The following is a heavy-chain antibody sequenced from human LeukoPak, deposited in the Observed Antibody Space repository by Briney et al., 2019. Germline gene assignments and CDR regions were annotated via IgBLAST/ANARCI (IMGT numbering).Heavy chain of an antibody. Sequence: PGGALRVSCAASGFTFSSYAMHWVRQAPGKGLEWVAVISYDGSNKYYADSVKGRFTISRDNSKNTLYLQMTSLRAENTAVYYCARGLAGSGSGIRTTFASASVFYWGQGTLVTVSS. D-gene: IGHD3-10*01. CDR3: ARGLAGSGSGIRTTFASASVFY. CDR2: ISYDGSNK. V-gene: IGHV3-30*04. CDR1: GFTFSSYA. J-gene: IGHJ4*02.